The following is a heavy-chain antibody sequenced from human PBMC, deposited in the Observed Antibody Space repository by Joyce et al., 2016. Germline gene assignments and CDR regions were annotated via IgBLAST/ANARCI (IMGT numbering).Heavy chain of an antibody. J-gene: IGHJ4*02. CDR2: VQKDGSEK. CDR1: GVTFTNYW. V-gene: IGHV3-7*03. Sequence: EVQLVESGGGLVQPGSSLRLSCATSGVTFTNYWMSWVRQARGKGGEWGANVQKDGSEKNEVDAVRGRFTISRDNDMKSVCRQMNSLRVEDTAVYYCARLRGSSGWFNGWGQGTLVSVSS. CDR3: ARLRGSSGWFNG. D-gene: IGHD6-19*01.